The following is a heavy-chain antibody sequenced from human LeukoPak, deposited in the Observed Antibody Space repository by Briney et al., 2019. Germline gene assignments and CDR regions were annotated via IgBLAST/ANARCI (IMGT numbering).Heavy chain of an antibody. CDR3: ARGVGDGASASSYR. V-gene: IGHV1-69*01. Sequence: GSSVKVSCKASGGTFSSSVISWVRQAPGQGLEWMGGIVPIFRTANYAQKFQDRVTITADESTTTAYMELSSLRSSDTAVYYCARGVGDGASASSYRWGQGTLVTVSS. CDR1: GGTFSSSV. D-gene: IGHD3-16*01. CDR2: IVPIFRTA. J-gene: IGHJ5*02.